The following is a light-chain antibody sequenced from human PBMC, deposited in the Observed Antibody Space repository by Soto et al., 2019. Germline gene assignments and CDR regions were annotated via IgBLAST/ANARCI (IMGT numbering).Light chain of an antibody. V-gene: IGKV3-20*01. CDR2: DAF. Sequence: ETVFTQSPATLSLSPGERATLSCRASQSISSYLAWYQQKPGQAPRLLIHDAFSRATGIPDRFSGSGSGTDFTLTISRLEPEDFAVYYCQQYGSSPLTFGGGTKVDIK. CDR3: QQYGSSPLT. J-gene: IGKJ4*01. CDR1: QSISSY.